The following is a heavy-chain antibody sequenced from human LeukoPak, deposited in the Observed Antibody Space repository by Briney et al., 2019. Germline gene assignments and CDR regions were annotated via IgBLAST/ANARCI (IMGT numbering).Heavy chain of an antibody. J-gene: IGHJ4*02. V-gene: IGHV3-7*03. Sequence: GGSLRLSCEASGLTFSSYWMSWVRQAPGKGLEWVANIKQDGSDKYYVESLKGRFTVSRDNAKNSLYLQINSLRVGDTAVYYCARVFTYYDILTGYYDYWGQGTLVTVSS. D-gene: IGHD3-9*01. CDR1: GLTFSSYW. CDR3: ARVFTYYDILTGYYDY. CDR2: IKQDGSDK.